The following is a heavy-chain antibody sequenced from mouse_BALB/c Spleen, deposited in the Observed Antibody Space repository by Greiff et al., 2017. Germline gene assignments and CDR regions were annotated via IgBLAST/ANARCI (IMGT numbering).Heavy chain of an antibody. CDR1: GFTFSSFG. V-gene: IGHV5-17*02. CDR2: ISSGSSTI. J-gene: IGHJ3*01. Sequence: EVKLVESGGGLVQPGGSRKLSCAASGFTFSSFGMHWVRQAPEKGLEWVAYISSGSSTIYYADTVKGRFTISRDNPKNTLFLQMTSLRSEDTAMYYCARSAYYDSWFAYWGQGTLVTVSA. D-gene: IGHD2-4*01. CDR3: ARSAYYDSWFAY.